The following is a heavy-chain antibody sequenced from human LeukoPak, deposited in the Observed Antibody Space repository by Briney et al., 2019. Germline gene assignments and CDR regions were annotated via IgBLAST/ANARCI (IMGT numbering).Heavy chain of an antibody. CDR1: GYTFTGYY. J-gene: IGHJ5*02. Sequence: ASVKVSCKASGYTFTGYYMHWVRQAPGQGLEWMGRINPNSGGTNYAQKFQGRVTMTRDTSISTAYMELSRLRSDDTAVYYCARSSPVVRRQRLGFDPWGQGTLVTVSS. V-gene: IGHV1-2*06. D-gene: IGHD6-25*01. CDR2: INPNSGGT. CDR3: ARSSPVVRRQRLGFDP.